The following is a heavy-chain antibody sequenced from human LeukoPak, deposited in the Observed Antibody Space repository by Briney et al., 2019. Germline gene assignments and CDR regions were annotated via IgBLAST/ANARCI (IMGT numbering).Heavy chain of an antibody. Sequence: PGGSLRLSCAASGVTLSPYGMHWVRPAPGKGLEWVAVISYEGGTQHYADSVKGRFIISRDNPRNTLYLQMNILRTEDTAVYYCAKEGTPQVSTWYDLWGQGTQVIVSS. V-gene: IGHV3-30*18. J-gene: IGHJ5*02. CDR1: GVTLSPYG. CDR3: AKEGTPQVSTWYDL. D-gene: IGHD3-10*01. CDR2: ISYEGGTQ.